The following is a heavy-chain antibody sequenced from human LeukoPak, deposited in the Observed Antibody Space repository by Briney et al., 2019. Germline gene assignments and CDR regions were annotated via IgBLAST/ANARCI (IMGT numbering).Heavy chain of an antibody. V-gene: IGHV5-51*01. D-gene: IGHD4-23*01. J-gene: IGHJ3*02. CDR3: ARRPPTVVTLSRDALHI. CDR2: IYPADSDT. CDR1: GYTFSNYW. Sequence: GESLKISCKGSGYTFSNYWIGWVRQMPGKGLEWMGIIYPADSDTTYSPSFRGLVTISADKSINTAYLQWSSLKASDTAMYYCARRPPTVVTLSRDALHIWGQGTMVTASS.